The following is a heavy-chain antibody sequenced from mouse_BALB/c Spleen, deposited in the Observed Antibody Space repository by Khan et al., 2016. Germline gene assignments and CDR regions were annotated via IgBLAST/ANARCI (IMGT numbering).Heavy chain of an antibody. V-gene: IGHV3-2*02. D-gene: IGHD2-2*01. CDR1: GYSITCDYA. J-gene: IGHJ4*01. CDR3: ARWLDAMDY. Sequence: EVQLQESGPGLVKPSQSLSLTCTVTGYSITCDYAWNWIRQFPGNKLEWMGYISYSGTTTYNPSLKSRISITRDTSKNQFFLQLNSVTTEDTATYYCARWLDAMDYWGQGTSVTVSS. CDR2: ISYSGTT.